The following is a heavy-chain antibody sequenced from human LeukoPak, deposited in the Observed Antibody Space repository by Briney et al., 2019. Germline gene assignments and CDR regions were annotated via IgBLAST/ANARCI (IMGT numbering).Heavy chain of an antibody. V-gene: IGHV3-7*01. CDR3: AREKREYSSGWDAFDI. D-gene: IGHD6-19*01. J-gene: IGHJ3*02. CDR1: GFTFSSYW. Sequence: GGSLRLSCAASGFTFSSYWMSWVRQAPGKGLEWVANIKQDGSEKYYVDSVKGRFTISREDGKNSLYLQMNSLRPGDTAVYYCAREKREYSSGWDAFDIWGRGTKVTVSS. CDR2: IKQDGSEK.